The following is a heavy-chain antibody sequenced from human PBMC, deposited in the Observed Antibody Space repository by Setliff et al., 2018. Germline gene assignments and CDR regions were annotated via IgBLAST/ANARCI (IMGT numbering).Heavy chain of an antibody. Sequence: GSLRLSCAASGFTFSHFAVTWVRQSPGRGLEWVASIGAGGDYTKYADSVRGRFTISRDNSKNTIYLQMNSLRAEDTAKYYCAKDPNGDFVGAFDSWGRGTPVTVSS. CDR2: IGAGGDYT. J-gene: IGHJ5*01. V-gene: IGHV3-23*01. D-gene: IGHD2-21*02. CDR1: GFTFSHFA. CDR3: AKDPNGDFVGAFDS.